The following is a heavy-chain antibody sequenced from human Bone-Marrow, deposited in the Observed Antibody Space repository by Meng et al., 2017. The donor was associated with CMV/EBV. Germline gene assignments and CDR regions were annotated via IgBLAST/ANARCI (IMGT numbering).Heavy chain of an antibody. CDR1: GFTFSDYY. CDR3: ARELRFLEGYYYYGMDV. V-gene: IGHV3-11*04. J-gene: IGHJ6*02. Sequence: GGSLRLSCAASGFTFSDYYMSWIRQAPGKGLEWVSYISSSGSTIYYADSVKGRFTISRDNAKNSLYLQMNSLRAEDTAVYYCARELRFLEGYYYYGMDVWGQGTTVTVSS. CDR2: ISSSGSTI. D-gene: IGHD3-3*01.